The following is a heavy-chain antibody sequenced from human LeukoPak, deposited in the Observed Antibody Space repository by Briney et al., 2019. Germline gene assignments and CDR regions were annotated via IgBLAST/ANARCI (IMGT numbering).Heavy chain of an antibody. CDR3: ARDFWRSGYYYYGMDV. CDR2: IYYSGST. D-gene: IGHD3-3*01. V-gene: IGHV4-30-4*01. J-gene: IGHJ6*02. CDR1: GGSISSGDYY. Sequence: SETLSLTCTVSGGSISSGDYYWSWIRQPPGTGLEWVGYIYYSGSTYYNPSLKSRVTISVDTSKNQFSLKLSSVTAADTAVYYCARDFWRSGYYYYGMDVWGQGTTVTVSS.